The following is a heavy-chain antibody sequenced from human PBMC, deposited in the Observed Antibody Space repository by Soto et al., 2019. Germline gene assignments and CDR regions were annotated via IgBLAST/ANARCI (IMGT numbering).Heavy chain of an antibody. V-gene: IGHV4-39*07. D-gene: IGHD6-19*01. CDR2: IYYSGST. J-gene: IGHJ4*02. CDR1: GGSISSSSYY. Sequence: SETLSLTCTVSGGSISSSSYYWGWIRQPPGKGLEWIGSIYYSGSTYYNPSLKSRVTISVDTSKNQFSLKLSSVTAADTAVYYCARKSVAAPYYFDYWGQGTLVTVSS. CDR3: ARKSVAAPYYFDY.